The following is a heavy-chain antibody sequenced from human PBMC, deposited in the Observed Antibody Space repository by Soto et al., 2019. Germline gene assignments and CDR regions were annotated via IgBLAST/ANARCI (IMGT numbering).Heavy chain of an antibody. Sequence: ASVKVSCKASGYTFTSYDINWVRQATGQGPEWMGWMSPNTGTIVYAQKFQGRVTMTRNTSTSTAYMTLSSLRSEDTAVYYCARDRPGIKTDEASDIWRQGIRVTVSS. D-gene: IGHD1-20*01. V-gene: IGHV1-8*01. CDR3: ARDRPGIKTDEASDI. CDR1: GYTFTSYD. CDR2: MSPNTGTI. J-gene: IGHJ3*02.